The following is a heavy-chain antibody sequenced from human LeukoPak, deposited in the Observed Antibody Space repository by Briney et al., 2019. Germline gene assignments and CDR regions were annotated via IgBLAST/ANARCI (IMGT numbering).Heavy chain of an antibody. D-gene: IGHD2-15*01. J-gene: IGHJ4*02. V-gene: IGHV3-7*01. CDR2: IKQDGSEK. CDR3: TRDTGCSGGTCYSFYDY. CDR1: GFTFSSYW. Sequence: GGSLRLSCAVSGFTFSSYWMNWVRQAPGKGLEWVANIKQDGSEKYYVDSVKGRFTISRDNAKNSLYLQMNSLRAEDTAVYYCTRDTGCSGGTCYSFYDYWGQGTLVTVSS.